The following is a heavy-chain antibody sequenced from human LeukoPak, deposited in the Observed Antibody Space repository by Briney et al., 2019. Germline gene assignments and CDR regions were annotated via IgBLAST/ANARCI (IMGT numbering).Heavy chain of an antibody. D-gene: IGHD4-17*01. V-gene: IGHV4-34*01. Sequence: SVTLSLTCAVYGGSFSGYYWSWIRQPPGKGLEWIGEINHSGSTNYKPSLKSRVTISVDTSKNQFSLKLSSVTAADTAVYYCARGPSKTTVTTSSSYYWYFDLWGRGTLVTVSS. CDR2: INHSGST. CDR3: ARGPSKTTVTTSSSYYWYFDL. CDR1: GGSFSGYY. J-gene: IGHJ2*01.